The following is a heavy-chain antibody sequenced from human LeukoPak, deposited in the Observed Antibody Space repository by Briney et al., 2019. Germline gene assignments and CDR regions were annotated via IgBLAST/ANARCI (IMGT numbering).Heavy chain of an antibody. CDR2: IYYSGST. V-gene: IGHV4-59*01. CDR3: ARGGAPGDWFDP. Sequence: SETLSLTCTVSGDPFNNYYWSWIRQPPGKGLEWIGYIYYSGSTNYNPSLKSRVTISVDTSKNQFSLKLSSVTAADTAVYYCARGGAPGDWFDPWGQGTLVTVSS. J-gene: IGHJ5*02. D-gene: IGHD2-15*01. CDR1: GDPFNNYY.